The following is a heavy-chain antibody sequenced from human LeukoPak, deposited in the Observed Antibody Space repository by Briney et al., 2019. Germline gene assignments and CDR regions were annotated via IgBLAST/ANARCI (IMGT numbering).Heavy chain of an antibody. CDR2: SRNKANGYTT. J-gene: IGHJ3*01. D-gene: IGHD1-26*01. Sequence: PGGSLRLSCAASGFTFSDYYIDWVRQAPGKGLEWAGRSRNKANGYTTEFGASVKGRFSISRDDSKDSVYLHMNSLKTEDTAVYYCARSPASGVNVFDVWGQGTMVTVSS. V-gene: IGHV3-72*01. CDR3: ARSPASGVNVFDV. CDR1: GFTFSDYY.